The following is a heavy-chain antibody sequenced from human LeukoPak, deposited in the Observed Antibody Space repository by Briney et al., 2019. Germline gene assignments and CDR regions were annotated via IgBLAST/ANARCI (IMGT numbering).Heavy chain of an antibody. CDR3: ARDSVWFGELLDY. CDR1: GFTFSSYS. Sequence: GGSLRLSCAASGFTFSSYSMNWVRPAPGKGLEWVSSISSSSSYIYYADSVKGRFTISRDNAKNSLYLQMNSLRAEDTAVYYCARDSVWFGELLDYWGQGTLVTVSS. CDR2: ISSSSSYI. J-gene: IGHJ4*02. V-gene: IGHV3-21*01. D-gene: IGHD3-10*01.